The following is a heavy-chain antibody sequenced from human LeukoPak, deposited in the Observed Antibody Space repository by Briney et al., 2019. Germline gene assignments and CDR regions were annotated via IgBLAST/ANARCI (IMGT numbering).Heavy chain of an antibody. V-gene: IGHV4-34*01. CDR3: ARAVSLRGYSGYYHDAFDI. D-gene: IGHD5-12*01. Sequence: SETLSLTRAVHGGSLSGYYWSWIRQPPGKGLHWIGEINHSVSTNYNPSLKSRVTISVDTYTNHSSPKLSSVTAADTAVYYCARAVSLRGYSGYYHDAFDIWGQGTMVTVSS. J-gene: IGHJ3*02. CDR1: GGSLSGYY. CDR2: INHSVST.